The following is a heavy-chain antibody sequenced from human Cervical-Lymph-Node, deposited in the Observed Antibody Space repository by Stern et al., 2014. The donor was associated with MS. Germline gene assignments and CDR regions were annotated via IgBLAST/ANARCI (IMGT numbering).Heavy chain of an antibody. Sequence: VELVEFGGGVVQRGRPLRLSCAASGFIFSSYGMYWVRQASGKGLEWVVVISYDGSNKYYADSVKGRFTISRDNSKNTQYLQMNSLRAEDTAVYYCARVAVPGELHGMDVWGQGTTVTVSS. CDR1: GFIFSSYG. V-gene: IGHV3-30*03. CDR2: ISYDGSNK. CDR3: ARVAVPGELHGMDV. J-gene: IGHJ6*02. D-gene: IGHD6-19*01.